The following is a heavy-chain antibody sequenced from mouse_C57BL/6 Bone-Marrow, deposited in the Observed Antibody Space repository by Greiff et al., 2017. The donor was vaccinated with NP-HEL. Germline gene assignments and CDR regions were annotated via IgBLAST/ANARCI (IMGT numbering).Heavy chain of an antibody. Sequence: EVQLQQSGPVLVKPGASVKMSCKASGYTFTDYYMNWVKQSHGKSLEWIGVINPYNGGTSYNQKFKGKATLTVDKSSSTAYMELNSLTSEDSAVYYCAREGSSGYGFAYWGQGTLVTVSA. CDR2: INPYNGGT. J-gene: IGHJ3*01. V-gene: IGHV1-19*01. CDR3: AREGSSGYGFAY. CDR1: GYTFTDYY. D-gene: IGHD3-2*02.